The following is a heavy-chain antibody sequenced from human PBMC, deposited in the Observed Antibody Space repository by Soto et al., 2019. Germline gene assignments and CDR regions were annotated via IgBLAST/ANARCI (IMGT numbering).Heavy chain of an antibody. CDR3: ARHGYDFWSGYTPYYYFDY. CDR2: IYYSGST. D-gene: IGHD3-3*01. Sequence: SETLFLTCTVSGGSVSSGSYYWSWIRQPPGKGLEWIGYIYYSGSTNYNPSLKSRVTISVDTSKNQFSLKLSSVTAADTAVYYCARHGYDFWSGYTPYYYFDYWGQGTLVTVSS. V-gene: IGHV4-61*01. CDR1: GGSVSSGSYY. J-gene: IGHJ4*02.